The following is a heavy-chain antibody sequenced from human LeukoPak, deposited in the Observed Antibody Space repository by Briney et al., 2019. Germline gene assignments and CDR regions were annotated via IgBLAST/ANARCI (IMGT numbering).Heavy chain of an antibody. V-gene: IGHV7-4-1*02. D-gene: IGHD3-22*01. J-gene: IGHJ3*02. CDR2: SNTNTGNP. CDR3: ARTMYYYDSSGYYPNDAFDI. Sequence: ASVKVSCKASGYTFTSYAMNWVRQAPGQGLEWMGWSNTNTGNPTYAQGFTGRFVFSLDTSVSTAYLQISSLKAEDTAVYYCARTMYYYDSSGYYPNDAFDIWGQGTMVTVSS. CDR1: GYTFTSYA.